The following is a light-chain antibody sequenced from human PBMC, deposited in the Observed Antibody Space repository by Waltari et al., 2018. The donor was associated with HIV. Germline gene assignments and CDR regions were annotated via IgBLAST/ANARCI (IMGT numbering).Light chain of an antibody. CDR3: LLSYSGVRV. J-gene: IGLJ3*02. CDR1: TGCASRKHY. Sequence: QAVVPQEPSLSVSPGGTVTVTCASFTGCASRKHYVHWIQLKPGQAPRTLIYDTEKRHPWTPGRFSGSLVGGRAALTLSGALTDDEADYYCLLSYSGVRVFGGGTKLTV. CDR2: DTE. V-gene: IGLV7-46*01.